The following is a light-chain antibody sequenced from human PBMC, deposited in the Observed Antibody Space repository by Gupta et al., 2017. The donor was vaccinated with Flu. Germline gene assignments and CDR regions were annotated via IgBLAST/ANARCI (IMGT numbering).Light chain of an antibody. CDR2: GNN. Sequence: QSGLTQPPSVSGAPGQRLTISCTGSSSNLGAGYDVHWYQQLPGTAPKLLLYGNNHRPSGVPDRFPGSKSGTSASLAITGLQADDEADYYCQSYDSSLRGSVFGGGTKLTVL. V-gene: IGLV1-40*01. J-gene: IGLJ3*02. CDR3: QSYDSSLRGSV. CDR1: SSNLGAGYD.